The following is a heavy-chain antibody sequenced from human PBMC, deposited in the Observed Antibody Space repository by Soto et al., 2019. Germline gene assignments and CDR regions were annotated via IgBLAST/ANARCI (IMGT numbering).Heavy chain of an antibody. J-gene: IGHJ6*02. CDR3: AKDRIMITFGGVIDLKYYYYGMDA. CDR1: GFTFSSYG. Sequence: GGSLRLSCAASGFTFSSYGMHWVRQAPGKGLEWVAVIWYDGSNKYYADSVKGRFTISRDNSKNTLYLQMNSLRAEDTAVYYCAKDRIMITFGGVIDLKYYYYGMDAWRQGTTVTVS. D-gene: IGHD3-16*02. CDR2: IWYDGSNK. V-gene: IGHV3-33*06.